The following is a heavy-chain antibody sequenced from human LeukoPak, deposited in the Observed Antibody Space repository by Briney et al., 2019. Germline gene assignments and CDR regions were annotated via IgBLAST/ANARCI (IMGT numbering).Heavy chain of an antibody. CDR1: NGSISSYY. CDR2: IYHSGST. Sequence: SETLSLTCIVSNGSISSYYWSWIRQPPGKGLEWIGYIYHSGSTYYNPSLKSRVTISVDRSKNQFSLKLSSVTAADTAVYYCARGLSQLAVAGYNWFDPWGQGTLVTVSS. CDR3: ARGLSQLAVAGYNWFDP. D-gene: IGHD6-19*01. V-gene: IGHV4-59*12. J-gene: IGHJ5*02.